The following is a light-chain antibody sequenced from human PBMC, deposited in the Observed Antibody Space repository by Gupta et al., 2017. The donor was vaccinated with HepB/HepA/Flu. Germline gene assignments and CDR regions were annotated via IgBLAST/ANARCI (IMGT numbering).Light chain of an antibody. V-gene: IGKV1-39*01. CDR2: DAS. J-gene: IGKJ3*01. CDR1: QSISSY. Sequence: DIQMNQSPSSLSASVGDRVTITCRASQSISSYLNWYQQKPGKAPKLLIYDASRGKSGVPSRFSGSGSGTDFTLTISRRQPEDFATYYCQQRDSTLGTFGHGTNVDIK. CDR3: QQRDSTLGT.